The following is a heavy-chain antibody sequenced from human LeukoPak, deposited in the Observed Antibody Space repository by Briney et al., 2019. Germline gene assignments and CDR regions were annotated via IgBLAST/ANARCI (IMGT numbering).Heavy chain of an antibody. CDR2: ISYDGSNK. Sequence: PGRSLRLFCAASGFTFSSYGMHWVRQATGKGLEWVAVISYDGSNKYYADSVKGRFTISRDNSKNTLYLQMNSLRAEDTAVYYCAKDNRAKSLDYWGQGTLVTVSS. V-gene: IGHV3-30*18. J-gene: IGHJ4*02. CDR1: GFTFSSYG. CDR3: AKDNRAKSLDY.